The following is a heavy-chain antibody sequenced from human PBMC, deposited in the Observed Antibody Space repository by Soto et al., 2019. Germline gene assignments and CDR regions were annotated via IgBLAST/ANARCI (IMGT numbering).Heavy chain of an antibody. V-gene: IGHV3-15*07. CDR1: GFTFSNAW. Sequence: EVQLVESGGGLVKPGGSLRLSCAASGFTFSNAWMNWVRQAPGKGLEWVGRIKSKTDGGTTDYAAPVKGRFTISRDDSKNTLYLQMNSLKTEDTAVYYCRATLYYYYGMDVWGKGTTVTVSS. J-gene: IGHJ6*04. CDR2: IKSKTDGGTT. CDR3: RATLYYYYGMDV.